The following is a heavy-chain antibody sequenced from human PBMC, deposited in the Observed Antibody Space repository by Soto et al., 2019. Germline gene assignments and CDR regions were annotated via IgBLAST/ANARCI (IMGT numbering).Heavy chain of an antibody. J-gene: IGHJ4*02. V-gene: IGHV2-26*01. D-gene: IGHD3-22*01. Sequence: SGPTLVNPTETLTLTCTVSGFSLSNPRMGVSWIRQPPGKALEWLAHIFSNDDKSYSTSLKSRVTISKDTSTSQVVLTMTNMDPVNTATYYCARVYDSSGYDYWGQGTPVTVSS. CDR2: IFSNDDK. CDR1: GFSLSNPRMG. CDR3: ARVYDSSGYDY.